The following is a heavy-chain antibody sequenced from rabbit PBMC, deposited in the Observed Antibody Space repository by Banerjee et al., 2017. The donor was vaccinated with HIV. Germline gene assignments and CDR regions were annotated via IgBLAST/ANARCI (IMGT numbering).Heavy chain of an antibody. D-gene: IGHD2-1*01. CDR1: GFSFSSNTW. V-gene: IGHV1S45*01. J-gene: IGHJ4*01. CDR2: INSNTGNT. Sequence: QEQLEESGGDLVKPEGSLTITCTASGFSFSSNTWICWVRQAPGKGLEWIGCINSNTGNTVYASWAKGPFTISKTSSTTVTLQMTSLTAADTATYFCARGISDYHYFNLWGPGTLVTVS. CDR3: ARGISDYHYFNL.